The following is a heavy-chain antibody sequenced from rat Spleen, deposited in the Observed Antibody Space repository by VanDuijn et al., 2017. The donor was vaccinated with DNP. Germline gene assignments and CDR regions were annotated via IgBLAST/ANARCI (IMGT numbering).Heavy chain of an antibody. V-gene: IGHV5-7*01. CDR2: ISYDGSDT. J-gene: IGHJ2*01. CDR3: AGRPPPTRGPFDY. D-gene: IGHD1-4*01. Sequence: EVQLAESGGGLVQPGRSLKLSCAASGFTYSNYVMAWVRQAPTKGLEWVASISYDGSDTYYRNSVKGRFTISRDNAKSTLYLRMDSLRSEDTATYYCAGRPPPTRGPFDYWGQGVLVTVSS. CDR1: GFTYSNYV.